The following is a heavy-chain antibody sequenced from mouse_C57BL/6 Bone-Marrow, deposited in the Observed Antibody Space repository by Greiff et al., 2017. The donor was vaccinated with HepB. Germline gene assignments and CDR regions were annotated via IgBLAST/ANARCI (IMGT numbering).Heavy chain of an antibody. CDR3: ARVVGEAMDY. Sequence: EVQLQQSGPELVKPGASVKISCKASGYTFTDYYMNWVKQSHGKSLEWIGDINPNNGGTSYNQKFKGKATLTVDKSSSTAYMELRSLTSEDSAVYYCARVVGEAMDYWGQGTSVTVSS. J-gene: IGHJ4*01. CDR2: INPNNGGT. CDR1: GYTFTDYY. D-gene: IGHD1-1*02. V-gene: IGHV1-26*01.